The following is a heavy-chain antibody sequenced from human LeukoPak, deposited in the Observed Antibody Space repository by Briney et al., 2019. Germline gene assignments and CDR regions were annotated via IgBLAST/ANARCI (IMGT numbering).Heavy chain of an antibody. Sequence: GGSLRLSCAASGFTFSSYSMNWVRQAPGKGLEWVSSISSSSSYIYYADSVKGRFTISRDNAKNSLYLQMNSLRAEDTAVYYCARDPYSYGTNFDYWGRGTLVTVSS. V-gene: IGHV3-21*01. CDR2: ISSSSSYI. J-gene: IGHJ4*02. D-gene: IGHD5-18*01. CDR1: GFTFSSYS. CDR3: ARDPYSYGTNFDY.